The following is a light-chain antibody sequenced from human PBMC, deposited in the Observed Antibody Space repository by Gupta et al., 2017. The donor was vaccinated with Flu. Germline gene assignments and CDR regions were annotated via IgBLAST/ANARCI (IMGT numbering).Light chain of an antibody. CDR1: QSVGTF. CDR2: DAS. Sequence: EIVLTQSPATLSLSPGERATLSCRASQSVGTFLVWYQQKPGQPPRVVIYDASNRATGIPARFSGSGSGTDFTLTISSLEPEDFAVYYCQQRENWPVTFGQGTRLEIK. V-gene: IGKV3-11*01. J-gene: IGKJ5*01. CDR3: QQRENWPVT.